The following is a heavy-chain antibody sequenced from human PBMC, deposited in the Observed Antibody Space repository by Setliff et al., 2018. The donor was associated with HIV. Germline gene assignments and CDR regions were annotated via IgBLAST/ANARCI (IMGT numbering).Heavy chain of an antibody. D-gene: IGHD1-1*01. V-gene: IGHV4-59*01. J-gene: IGHJ4*02. Sequence: PSETLSLTCSVSGASITSYYWSWIRQSPEKGLEWIGYIYHTGITNYNPSLKSRLSTSIDTSKNQFSLSLRSVTAADTAVYYCARGSWKDGAQGYFFDHWGQGTLVTVSS. CDR1: GASITSYY. CDR2: IYHTGIT. CDR3: ARGSWKDGAQGYFFDH.